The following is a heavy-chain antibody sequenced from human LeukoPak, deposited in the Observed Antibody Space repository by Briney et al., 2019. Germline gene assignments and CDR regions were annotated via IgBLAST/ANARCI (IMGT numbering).Heavy chain of an antibody. CDR3: TYNNYDSSGFKPTIDY. V-gene: IGHV3-73*01. D-gene: IGHD3-22*01. Sequence: GGCLRLSCAASGFTFNTYSIHWVRQAPGKGLEWVGRMISKANSYATAYAASVKGRFTISRDDSKNTAYLQMNSLKTEDTAVYYSTYNNYDSSGFKPTIDYWGQGTLVTVSS. CDR2: MISKANSYAT. CDR1: GFTFNTYS. J-gene: IGHJ4*02.